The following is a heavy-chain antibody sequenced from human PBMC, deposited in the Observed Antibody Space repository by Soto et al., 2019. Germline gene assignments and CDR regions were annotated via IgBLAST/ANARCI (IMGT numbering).Heavy chain of an antibody. CDR2: INHSGST. D-gene: IGHD2-2*01. Sequence: QVQLQQWGAGLLKPSETLSLTSAVYGGSFSGYYWSWIRQPPGKGLEWIGEINHSGSTNYNPSLKSRVTISVDTSKNQFSLKLSSVTAADTAVYYCARARYCSSTSCYPLDYWGQGTLVTVSS. CDR1: GGSFSGYY. V-gene: IGHV4-34*01. J-gene: IGHJ4*02. CDR3: ARARYCSSTSCYPLDY.